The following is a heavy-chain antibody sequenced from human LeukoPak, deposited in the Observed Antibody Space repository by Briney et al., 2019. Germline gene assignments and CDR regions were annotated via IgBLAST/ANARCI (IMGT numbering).Heavy chain of an antibody. D-gene: IGHD6-13*01. CDR1: GFTFSNAW. CDR3: AKDQLVQQLVRWYYFDY. CDR2: IKSKTDGGTT. Sequence: GGSLRLSCAASGFTFSNAWMSWVRQAPGKGLEWVGRIKSKTDGGTTDYAAPVKGRFTISRDDSKNTLYLQMNSLRAEDTAVYYCAKDQLVQQLVRWYYFDYWGQGTLVTVPS. V-gene: IGHV3-15*01. J-gene: IGHJ4*02.